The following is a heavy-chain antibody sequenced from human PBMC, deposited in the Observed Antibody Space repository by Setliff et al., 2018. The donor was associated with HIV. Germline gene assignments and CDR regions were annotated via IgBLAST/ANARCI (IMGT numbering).Heavy chain of an antibody. CDR2: MNTDGSST. D-gene: IGHD3-22*01. V-gene: IGHV3-74*01. CDR1: GFTFSSDW. Sequence: GGSLRLSCAASGFTFSSDWMHWVRQAPGKGLGWVFGMNTDGSSTRYADSVKGRFTISRDNAKNMLYLQMKSLSADDTAVYSCVRGSGYYYFDNWGQGALVTVSS. J-gene: IGHJ4*02. CDR3: VRGSGYYYFDN.